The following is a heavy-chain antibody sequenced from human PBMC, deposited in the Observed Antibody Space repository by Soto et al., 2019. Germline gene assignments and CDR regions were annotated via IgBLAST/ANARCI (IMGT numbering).Heavy chain of an antibody. Sequence: EVQLVESGGGLVQPGRSLRLSCAASGFTFDDYAMHWVRQAPGKGLEWVSGISWNSGSIGYADSVKGRFTISRDNAKDSLYLQMNSLRAEDTALYYCAKDRRAGARSIAVACPYVDYWGQGTLVTVSS. CDR1: GFTFDDYA. CDR2: ISWNSGSI. J-gene: IGHJ4*02. D-gene: IGHD6-19*01. V-gene: IGHV3-9*01. CDR3: AKDRRAGARSIAVACPYVDY.